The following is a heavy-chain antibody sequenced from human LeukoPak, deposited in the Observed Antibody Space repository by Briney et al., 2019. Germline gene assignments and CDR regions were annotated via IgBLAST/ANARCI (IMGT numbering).Heavy chain of an antibody. CDR1: GDSVSSNSAA. Sequence: SQTLSLTCAISGDSVSSNSAAWNWIRQSPSRGLEWLGGTYYRSKWYNDYAVSVKSRITINPDTSKNQFSLQLNSVTPKDTAVYYCARDPSRALYGGGYNWFDPWGQGTLVTVSS. CDR3: ARDPSRALYGGGYNWFDP. CDR2: TYYRSKWYN. D-gene: IGHD3-16*01. J-gene: IGHJ5*02. V-gene: IGHV6-1*01.